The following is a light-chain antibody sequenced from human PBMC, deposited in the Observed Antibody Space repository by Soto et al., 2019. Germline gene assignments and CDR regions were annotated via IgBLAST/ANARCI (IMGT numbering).Light chain of an antibody. CDR1: QSVTNNY. J-gene: IGKJ4*02. CDR3: QQYGGSPLVT. Sequence: EVVLTQSPGTLSLSPGERATLSCRASQSVTNNYLALYQQKPGQAPRLLIYGASTRATGIPDRVSGSGAGKDVTLTVSRLEPEDSAVSYRQQYGGSPLVTFGGGTKVEI. V-gene: IGKV3-20*01. CDR2: GAS.